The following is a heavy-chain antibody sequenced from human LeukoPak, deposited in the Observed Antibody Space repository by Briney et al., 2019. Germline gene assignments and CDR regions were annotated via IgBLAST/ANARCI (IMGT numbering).Heavy chain of an antibody. D-gene: IGHD4-23*01. Sequence: SQTLSLTCTVSGGSISSGSYYWSWIRQPAGKGLEWIGRIYTSGSTNYNPSLKSRVTISVDTPKNQFSLKLSSVTAADTAVYYCARDLYGGNSVYWFDPWGQGTLVTVSS. CDR3: ARDLYGGNSVYWFDP. J-gene: IGHJ5*02. CDR1: GGSISSGSYY. V-gene: IGHV4-61*02. CDR2: IYTSGST.